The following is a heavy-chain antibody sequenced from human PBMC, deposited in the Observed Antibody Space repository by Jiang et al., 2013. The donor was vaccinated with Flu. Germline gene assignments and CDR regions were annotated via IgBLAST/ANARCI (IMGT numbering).Heavy chain of an antibody. CDR3: AHESAGWNYYDSSGYYYVASHFDY. CDR1: GFSLSTSGVG. J-gene: IGHJ4*02. V-gene: IGHV2-5*01. D-gene: IGHD3-22*01. Sequence: KPTQTLTLTCTFSGFSLSTSGVGVGWIRQPPGKALEWLALIYWNDDKRYSPSLKSRLTITKDTSKNQVVLTMTNMDPVDTATYYCAHESAGWNYYDSSGYYYVASHFDYWGQGTLVTVSS. CDR2: IYWNDDK.